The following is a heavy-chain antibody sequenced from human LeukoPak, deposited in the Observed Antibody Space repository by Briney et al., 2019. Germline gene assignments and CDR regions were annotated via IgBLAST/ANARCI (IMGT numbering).Heavy chain of an antibody. Sequence: GGSLRLSCAASGFTFSSYSMNWVRQAPGKGLEWVSSISSSSSYIYYADSVKGRFTISRDNAKNSLYLQMNSLRAEDPAVYYCASSWDMVLTLFGAFDIWGQGTMVTVSS. CDR3: ASSWDMVLTLFGAFDI. D-gene: IGHD4/OR15-4a*01. CDR2: ISSSSSYI. CDR1: GFTFSSYS. J-gene: IGHJ3*02. V-gene: IGHV3-21*01.